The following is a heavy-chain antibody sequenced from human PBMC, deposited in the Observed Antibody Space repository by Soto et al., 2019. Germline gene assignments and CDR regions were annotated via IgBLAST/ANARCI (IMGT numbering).Heavy chain of an antibody. V-gene: IGHV4-4*07. CDR1: GGSINNDY. J-gene: IGHJ3*02. CDR2: INTSGRT. Sequence: SETLSLTCSVSGGSINNDYWTWIRQSAGKGLEWIGRINTSGRTTYNPSLKSRVTMSIDTSKNQFSLTLISVTAADTALYYCARLHLPALQGAFDIWGQGTMVTVSS. D-gene: IGHD2-2*01. CDR3: ARLHLPALQGAFDI.